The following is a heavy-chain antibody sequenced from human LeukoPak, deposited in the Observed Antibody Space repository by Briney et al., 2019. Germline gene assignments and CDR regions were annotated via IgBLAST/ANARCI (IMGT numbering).Heavy chain of an antibody. CDR2: IKSKTDGGTA. Sequence: GGSLRLTCEASGFIFSYSWKIWVRQAPGKGLEWVGHIKSKTDGGTADYAAPVKGRFTISRDDSTNTLHLEMNSLETEDTALYYCTAPRGPRNGYYLSDYCGQGTLVTVSS. D-gene: IGHD3-22*01. J-gene: IGHJ4*02. CDR1: GFIFSYSW. V-gene: IGHV3-15*01. CDR3: TAPRGPRNGYYLSDY.